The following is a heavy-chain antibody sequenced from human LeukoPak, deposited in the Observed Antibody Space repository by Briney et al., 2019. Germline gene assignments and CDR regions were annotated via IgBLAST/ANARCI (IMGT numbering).Heavy chain of an antibody. CDR2: ISYDGSNK. CDR1: GFTFGSYG. J-gene: IGHJ5*02. CDR3: EKGTDSSGWSGDWFDP. D-gene: IGHD6-19*01. V-gene: IGHV3-30*18. Sequence: GRSLRLSCAASGFTFGSYGMHWVRQAPGKGLEWVAVISYDGSNKYYADSVKGRFTISRDNSKNTLYLQMNSLRAEDTAVYYCEKGTDSSGWSGDWFDPWGQGTLVTVSS.